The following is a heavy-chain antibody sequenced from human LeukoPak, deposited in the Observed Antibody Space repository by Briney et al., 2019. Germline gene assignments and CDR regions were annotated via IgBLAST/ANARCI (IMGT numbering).Heavy chain of an antibody. CDR3: AKDILDLLPFDY. J-gene: IGHJ4*02. CDR1: GFTFSNYD. Sequence: GGSVRLSCAASGFTFSNYDMSWVRQAPGKGLEWVSAISGSGGSTDYADSVKGRFTISRDNSKNTLYLQMNSLRAEGTAVYYCAKDILDLLPFDYWGQGTLVTVSS. D-gene: IGHD3-22*01. CDR2: ISGSGGST. V-gene: IGHV3-23*01.